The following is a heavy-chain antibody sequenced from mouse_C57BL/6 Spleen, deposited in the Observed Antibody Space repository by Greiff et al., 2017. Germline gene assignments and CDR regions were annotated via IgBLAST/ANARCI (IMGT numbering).Heavy chain of an antibody. D-gene: IGHD1-1*01. CDR2: ISSGSSTI. CDR3: ARPYYYGSSYVGYYFDY. CDR1: GFTFSDYG. J-gene: IGHJ2*01. V-gene: IGHV5-17*01. Sequence: EVMLVESGGGLVKPGGSLKLSCAASGFTFSDYGMHWFRQAPEKGLEWVAYISSGSSTIYYADTVKGRFTISRDNAKNTLFLQRPSLRSDDTAMYYCARPYYYGSSYVGYYFDYWGQGTTLTVSS.